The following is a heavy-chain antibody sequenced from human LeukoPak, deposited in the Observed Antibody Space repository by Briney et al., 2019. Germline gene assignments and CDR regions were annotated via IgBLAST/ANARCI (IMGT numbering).Heavy chain of an antibody. CDR1: GFTFSSHW. Sequence: PGGSLRLSCAASGFTFSSHWVHWVRQAPGMGLVWVSRINSDGSSTSYADSVKGRFTISRDNSKSTLSLQMNSLRAEDTAIYYCATYRRVLLPFESWGQGTLVTVSS. D-gene: IGHD2-8*02. J-gene: IGHJ4*02. CDR2: INSDGSST. CDR3: ATYRRVLLPFES. V-gene: IGHV3-74*01.